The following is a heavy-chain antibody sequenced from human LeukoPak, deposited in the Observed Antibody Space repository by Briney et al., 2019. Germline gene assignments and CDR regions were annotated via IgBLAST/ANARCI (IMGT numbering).Heavy chain of an antibody. Sequence: PSETLSLTCTVSGGSISSYYWSWIRQPPGKGLEWIGYIYYSGSTNYNPSLKSRVTISVDTSKNQFSLKLSSVTAADTAVYYCARAGRGLNPFDYWGQGTLVTVSS. J-gene: IGHJ4*02. CDR3: ARAGRGLNPFDY. V-gene: IGHV4-59*01. CDR1: GGSISSYY. CDR2: IYYSGST. D-gene: IGHD3-22*01.